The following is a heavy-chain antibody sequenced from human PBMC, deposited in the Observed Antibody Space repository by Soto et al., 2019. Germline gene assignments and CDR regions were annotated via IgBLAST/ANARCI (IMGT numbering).Heavy chain of an antibody. Sequence: EVQLLESGGGLVQPGGSLRLSCAASGFTFSSYAMSWVRQAPGKGLEWVSSISTSGGSTYYADSVKGRFTISRDNSNNTLYLQMNSLRAEDTAVYYWSLSDRYCGMDVWGLGTTVTVSS. J-gene: IGHJ6*02. CDR3: SLSDRYCGMDV. CDR2: ISTSGGST. V-gene: IGHV3-23*01. CDR1: GFTFSSYA.